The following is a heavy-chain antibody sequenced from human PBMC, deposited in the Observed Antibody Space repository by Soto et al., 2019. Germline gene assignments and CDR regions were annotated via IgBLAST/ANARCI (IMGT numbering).Heavy chain of an antibody. CDR3: WTEEERFEDYYDMDG. CDR1: GYTFTSYG. V-gene: IGHV1-18*01. CDR2: ISAYNGNT. Sequence: ASVKVSCKASGYTFTSYGISWVRQAPGQGLEWMGWISAYNGNTNYAQKFQGRVTITADKSTSTAYMELSSLRSEDTAVYYCWTEEERFEDYYDMDGGSKGITVTIAS. J-gene: IGHJ6*03. D-gene: IGHD3-10*01.